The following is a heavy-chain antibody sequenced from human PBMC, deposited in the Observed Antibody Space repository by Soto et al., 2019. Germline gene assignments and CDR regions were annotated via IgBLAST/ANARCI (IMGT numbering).Heavy chain of an antibody. V-gene: IGHV4-34*01. CDR1: GGSFSGYY. CDR2: INHSGST. J-gene: IGHJ6*03. CDR3: ARSCGSCYYYYYYYMDV. Sequence: SETLSLTCAVYGGSFSGYYWSWIRQPPGKGLEWIGEINHSGSTNYNPSLKSRVTIPVDTSKNQFSLKLSSVTAADTAVYYCARSCGSCYYYYYYYMDVWGKGTTVTVSS. D-gene: IGHD2-15*01.